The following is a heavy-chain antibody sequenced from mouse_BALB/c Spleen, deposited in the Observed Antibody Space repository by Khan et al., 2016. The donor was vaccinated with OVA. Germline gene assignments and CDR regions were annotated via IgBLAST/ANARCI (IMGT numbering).Heavy chain of an antibody. CDR3: TRLAYYYDSEGFAY. V-gene: IGHV5-6*01. D-gene: IGHD1-1*01. CDR1: GFTFSTYG. Sequence: EVQGVESGGDLVKPGGSLKLSCAASGFTFSTYGMSWVRQTPDKRLEWVATVSTGGGYTYYPDSVKGRFTISRDNAQNNLYLQMSGLKSEDTAMFYCTRLAYYYDSEGFAYWGQGTLVTVSA. J-gene: IGHJ3*01. CDR2: VSTGGGYT.